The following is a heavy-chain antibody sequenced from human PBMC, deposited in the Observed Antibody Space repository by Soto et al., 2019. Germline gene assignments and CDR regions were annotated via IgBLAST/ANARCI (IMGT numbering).Heavy chain of an antibody. CDR1: RVAFSKFI. CDR3: GRTITMLFLAPAY. V-gene: IGHV1-69*13. CDR2: IIPIFGTA. J-gene: IGHJ4*02. D-gene: IGHD5-12*01. Sequence: SVKVSCKASRVAFSKFIVTWVRQAPGLGLEWVGGIIPIFGTANYAQKFQGRVTITADESTSTSYMEVNNLRSDDTAVYYCGRTITMLFLAPAYWGQGTLVTVSS.